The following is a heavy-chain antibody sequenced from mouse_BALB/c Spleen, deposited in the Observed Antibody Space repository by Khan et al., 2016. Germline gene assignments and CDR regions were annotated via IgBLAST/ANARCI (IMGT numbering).Heavy chain of an antibody. J-gene: IGHJ3*01. Sequence: QVRLQQSGAELAKPGASVKMSCKASGYTFTTYWMHWVKQRPGQGLEWIGYIDPSPGYTEYNQKFKDKATLTTTKSTSTAYMQLSSRKSEHCAVDYCERRGLYGIFAYRGQGTLVTVSA. CDR2: IDPSPGYT. V-gene: IGHV1-7*01. CDR3: ERRGLYGIFAY. CDR1: GYTFTTYW. D-gene: IGHD2-1*01.